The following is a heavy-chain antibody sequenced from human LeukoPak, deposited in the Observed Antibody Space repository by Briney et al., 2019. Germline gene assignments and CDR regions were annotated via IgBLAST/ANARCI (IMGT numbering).Heavy chain of an antibody. D-gene: IGHD6-19*01. J-gene: IGHJ3*02. Sequence: ASVKVSCKASGYTFTSYGISWVRQAPGQGLEWMGWISAYNGNTNYAQKLQGRVTMTTDTSTSTAYMELRSLRSDDTAVYYCARDTWRIAVAGDAFDIWGQGTMVTVSS. CDR2: ISAYNGNT. CDR1: GYTFTSYG. V-gene: IGHV1-18*01. CDR3: ARDTWRIAVAGDAFDI.